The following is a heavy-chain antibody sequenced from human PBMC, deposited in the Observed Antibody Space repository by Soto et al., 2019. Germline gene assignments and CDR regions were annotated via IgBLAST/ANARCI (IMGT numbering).Heavy chain of an antibody. CDR3: TRFPDVVSGFDH. D-gene: IGHD2-21*01. CDR1: GFTFSSYW. V-gene: IGHV3-74*01. Sequence: GGSLRLSCAASGFTFSSYWMHWVRQAPGKGLVWVSRINGDGSSTSYADSVKGRFTISRDNAKNTLYLQMSSLRAEDTAVYYCTRFPDVVSGFDHWGQGTLVTVSS. J-gene: IGHJ4*02. CDR2: INGDGSST.